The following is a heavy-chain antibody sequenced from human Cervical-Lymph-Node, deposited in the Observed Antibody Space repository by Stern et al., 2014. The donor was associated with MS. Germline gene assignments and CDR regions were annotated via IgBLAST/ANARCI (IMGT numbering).Heavy chain of an antibody. Sequence: QVQLLESGGGVVQPGRSLRLSCAASGFTFSSRGMHWVRQAPGKGLGWLAIIRDDGSTSYYADSEKGRFTISRDNSKNTLYLQMNSLRADDTAVYYCAREGGNTAEYFQHWSQGTLVTVSS. J-gene: IGHJ1*01. V-gene: IGHV3-33*01. CDR3: AREGGNTAEYFQH. D-gene: IGHD4-23*01. CDR1: GFTFSSRG. CDR2: IRDDGSTS.